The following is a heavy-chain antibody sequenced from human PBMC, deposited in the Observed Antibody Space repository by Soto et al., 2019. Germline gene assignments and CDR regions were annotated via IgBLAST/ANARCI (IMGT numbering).Heavy chain of an antibody. Sequence: QVQLVQSGAEVKKPGSSVKVSCKASGGVFRNYAINWVRQAPGQGLEWMGGIIPVFGTADYPQKFQGIVTITADESTTTAYMELTSLKTEDTAVYFCARDRWGSYSFDSWGQGTLVTVAS. CDR3: ARDRWGSYSFDS. CDR1: GGVFRNYA. D-gene: IGHD1-26*01. J-gene: IGHJ5*01. V-gene: IGHV1-69*01. CDR2: IIPVFGTA.